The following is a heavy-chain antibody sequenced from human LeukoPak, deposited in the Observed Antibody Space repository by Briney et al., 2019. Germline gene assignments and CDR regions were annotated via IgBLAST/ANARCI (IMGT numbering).Heavy chain of an antibody. Sequence: AGGSLRLSCAASGFTFSSNYMSWVRQAPGKGLEWVSVIYSGGSTYYADSVKGRFTISRDNSKNTLYLQMNSLRAEDTAVYYCARDGSYGGNFDYWGQGTLVTVSS. D-gene: IGHD4-23*01. CDR3: ARDGSYGGNFDY. J-gene: IGHJ4*02. V-gene: IGHV3-66*01. CDR2: IYSGGST. CDR1: GFTFSSNY.